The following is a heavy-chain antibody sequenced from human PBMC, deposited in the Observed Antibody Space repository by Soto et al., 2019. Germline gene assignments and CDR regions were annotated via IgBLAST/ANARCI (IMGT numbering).Heavy chain of an antibody. J-gene: IGHJ6*02. V-gene: IGHV1-69*06. CDR2: IIPIFGTT. D-gene: IGHD1-26*01. Sequence: QVQLVQSGAEVKKPGSSVKVSCKASGGTFSSYAISWVRQAPGQGLEWMGGIIPIFGTTNYARRFQGRVTITADKSTSTAYMELRSLRSEDTAVYYCARGTRSGSYYYYGLDDWGQGTTVTVSS. CDR3: ARGTRSGSYYYYGLDD. CDR1: GGTFSSYA.